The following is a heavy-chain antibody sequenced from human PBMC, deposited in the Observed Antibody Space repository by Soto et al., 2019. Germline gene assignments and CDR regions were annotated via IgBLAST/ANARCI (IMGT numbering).Heavy chain of an antibody. Sequence: GESLKISCKGSGYSFTSYWIGWVRQMPGKGLEWMGIIYPGDSDTTYSPSFQGHVTISVDKSISTAYLQWSSLKASDTDMYYCARRGDSWLDPWGQGPLVTVSS. CDR2: IYPGDSDT. D-gene: IGHD4-17*01. J-gene: IGHJ5*02. CDR1: GYSFTSYW. CDR3: ARRGDSWLDP. V-gene: IGHV5-51*01.